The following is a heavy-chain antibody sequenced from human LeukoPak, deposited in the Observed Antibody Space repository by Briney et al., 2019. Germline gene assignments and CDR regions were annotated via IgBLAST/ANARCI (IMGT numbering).Heavy chain of an antibody. J-gene: IGHJ3*02. CDR2: INPNSGGT. CDR1: GYTFTGYY. Sequence: ASVKVSCKASGYTFTGYYMHWVRQAPGQGLEWMGWINPNSGGTNYAQKFQGRVTMTEDTSTDTAYMELSSLRSEDTAVYYCATPYDFWSGLDAFDIWGQGTMVTVSS. CDR3: ATPYDFWSGLDAFDI. D-gene: IGHD3-3*01. V-gene: IGHV1-2*02.